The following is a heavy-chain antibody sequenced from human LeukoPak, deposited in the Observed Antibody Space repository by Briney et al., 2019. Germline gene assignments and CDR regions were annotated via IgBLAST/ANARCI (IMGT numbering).Heavy chain of an antibody. D-gene: IGHD6-13*01. J-gene: IGHJ6*03. Sequence: PGGSLRLSCAASGFTFSSYWMSWARQAPGKGLEWVANIKQDGSEKYYVDSVKGRFTISRDNAKNSLYLQMNSLRAEDTAVHYCARSSIAAARTYYYYMDVWGKGTTVTVSS. CDR2: IKQDGSEK. CDR1: GFTFSSYW. V-gene: IGHV3-7*01. CDR3: ARSSIAAARTYYYYMDV.